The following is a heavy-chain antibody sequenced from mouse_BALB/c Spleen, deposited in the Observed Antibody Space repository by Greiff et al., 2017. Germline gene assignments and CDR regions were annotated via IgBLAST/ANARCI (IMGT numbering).Heavy chain of an antibody. V-gene: IGHV2-9*02. CDR2: IWAGGST. D-gene: IGHD2-4*01. J-gene: IGHJ3*01. Sequence: QVQLKESGPGLVAPSQSLSITCTVSGFSLTSYGVHWVRQPPGKGLEWLGVIWAGGSTDYNSALKSRLSISKDNSKSQVFLKMNSLQTDDTARYYCARDRETMITGFAYWGQGTLVTVSA. CDR3: ARDRETMITGFAY. CDR1: GFSLTSYG.